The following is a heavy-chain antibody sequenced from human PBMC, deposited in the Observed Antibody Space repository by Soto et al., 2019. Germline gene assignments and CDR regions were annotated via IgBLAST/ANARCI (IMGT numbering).Heavy chain of an antibody. Sequence: GGSLRLSCAASGFTFSSYSMNWVRQAPGKGLEWVSSISSSSSYIYYADSVKGRFTISRDNAKNSLYLQMNSLRAEDTAVYYCARDTDIVLMVYAKYYYGMDVWGQGTTVTVSS. V-gene: IGHV3-21*01. CDR1: GFTFSSYS. CDR3: ARDTDIVLMVYAKYYYGMDV. D-gene: IGHD2-8*01. J-gene: IGHJ6*02. CDR2: ISSSSSYI.